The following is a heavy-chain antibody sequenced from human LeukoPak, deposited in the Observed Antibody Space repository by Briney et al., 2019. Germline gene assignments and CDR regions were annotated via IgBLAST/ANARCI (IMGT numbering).Heavy chain of an antibody. CDR3: SRERHYYVAMDG. Sequence: GGSLRLSCEASGFTFSAYAMTWVRQAPGKGLEWVSSIGSDNKPHYSESVKGRFAISRDNSKNTLFLQLHNLRVEHRALYYFSRERHYYVAMDGWGQGTTVAVSS. CDR1: GFTFSAYA. D-gene: IGHD3-10*02. CDR2: IGSDNKP. V-gene: IGHV3-23*01. J-gene: IGHJ6*02.